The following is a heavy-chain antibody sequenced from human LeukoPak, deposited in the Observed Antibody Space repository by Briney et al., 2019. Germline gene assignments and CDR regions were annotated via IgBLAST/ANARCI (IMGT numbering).Heavy chain of an antibody. CDR2: IYYSGST. V-gene: IGHV4-39*07. D-gene: IGHD2-21*02. J-gene: IGHJ4*02. CDR1: GGSISSSSYY. CDR3: ARKAYCGGDCYSGFDY. Sequence: ETLSLTCTVSGGSISSSSYYWGWIRQPPGKGLEWIGSIYYSGSTYYNPSLKSRVTISVDTSKNQFSLKLSSVTAADTAVYYCARKAYCGGDCYSGFDYWGQGTLVTVSS.